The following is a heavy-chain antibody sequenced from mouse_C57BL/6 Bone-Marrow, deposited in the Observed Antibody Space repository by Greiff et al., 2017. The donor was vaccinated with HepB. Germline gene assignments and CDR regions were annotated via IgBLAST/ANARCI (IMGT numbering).Heavy chain of an antibody. CDR1: GYTFTSYW. D-gene: IGHD1-1*01. V-gene: IGHV1-69*01. CDR3: ARWYGSTFDY. CDR2: IDPSDSYT. Sequence: VQLQQSGAELVMPGASVKLSCKASGYTFTSYWMHWVKQRPGQGLEWIGEIDPSDSYTNYNQKFKGKSTLTVDKSSSTAYMQLSSLTSEDSAVYYCARWYGSTFDYWGQGTTLTVSS. J-gene: IGHJ2*01.